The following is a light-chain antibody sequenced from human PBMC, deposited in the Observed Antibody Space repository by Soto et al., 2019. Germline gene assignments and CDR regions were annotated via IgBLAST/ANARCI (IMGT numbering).Light chain of an antibody. Sequence: DIQMTQSPSSLSASQEDRVTITSRASKSIGSYLSWYQQKPVKAPKLLIYAASSLQIGVLSRFSGSGSGTDFSHTISRRQPVDFATYYWQQSFSIGWTIGQG. V-gene: IGKV1-39*01. CDR2: AAS. CDR1: KSIGSY. CDR3: QQSFSIGWT. J-gene: IGKJ1*01.